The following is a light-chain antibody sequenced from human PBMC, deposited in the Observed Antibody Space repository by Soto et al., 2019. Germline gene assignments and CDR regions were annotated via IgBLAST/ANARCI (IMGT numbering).Light chain of an antibody. J-gene: IGKJ1*01. Sequence: EIVMTQSPATLSVSPWERATLSCRASQSVSSNLAWYQQKPGQAPRLLIYGASTGATGIPARFSGSGSGTEFTLTISSLQSEDFAVYYCQQYNNWPRTFGQGTKVDI. CDR1: QSVSSN. V-gene: IGKV3-15*01. CDR2: GAS. CDR3: QQYNNWPRT.